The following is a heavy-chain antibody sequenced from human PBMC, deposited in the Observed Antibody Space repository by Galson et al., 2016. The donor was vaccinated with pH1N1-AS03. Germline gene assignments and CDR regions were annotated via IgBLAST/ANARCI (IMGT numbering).Heavy chain of an antibody. V-gene: IGHV4-59*01. Sequence: ETLSLTCTVSSGSISSYSWNWIRQPPGKGLEWIGSIYSIGGTNYNPSLESRITISVETSKNQFSLKLRSVTAADTAVYYCARATAVGPPYFDYWGQGTVATVAS. CDR3: ARATAVGPPYFDY. CDR1: SGSISSYS. J-gene: IGHJ4*02. CDR2: IYSIGGT. D-gene: IGHD6-13*01.